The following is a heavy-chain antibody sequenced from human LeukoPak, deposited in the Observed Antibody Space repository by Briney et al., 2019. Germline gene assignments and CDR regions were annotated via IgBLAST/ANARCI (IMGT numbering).Heavy chain of an antibody. V-gene: IGHV4-59*12. D-gene: IGHD5-18*01. CDR2: IYYSGST. J-gene: IGHJ5*02. Sequence: SETLSLTCTVSGGSISSYYWSWIRQPPGKGLELIGYIYYSGSTNYNPSLKSRVTISVDTSKNQFSLKLSSVTAADTAVYYCARDSGDTAMAGNWFDPWGQGTLVTVSS. CDR1: GGSISSYY. CDR3: ARDSGDTAMAGNWFDP.